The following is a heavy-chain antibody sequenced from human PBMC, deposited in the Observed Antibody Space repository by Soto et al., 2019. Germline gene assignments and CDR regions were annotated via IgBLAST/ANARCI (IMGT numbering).Heavy chain of an antibody. CDR1: GGTFSSYA. Sequence: SVKVSCKASGGTFSSYAISWVRQAPGQGLEWMGGIIPIFGTASYAQKFQGRVTITADESTSTAYMELSSLRSEDTAVYYCARELVGGLGYCSSTSCHNWFDPWGQGTLVTVS. CDR3: ARELVGGLGYCSSTSCHNWFDP. J-gene: IGHJ5*02. D-gene: IGHD2-2*01. V-gene: IGHV1-69*13. CDR2: IIPIFGTA.